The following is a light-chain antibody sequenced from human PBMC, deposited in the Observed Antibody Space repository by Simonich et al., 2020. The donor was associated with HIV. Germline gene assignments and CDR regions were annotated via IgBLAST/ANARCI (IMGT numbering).Light chain of an antibody. CDR2: DVS. Sequence: QSALTQPASVSGSPGQSITISCTGTSSGVGGYNYVSWYQHHPRKAPKLMIYDVSKRSSGVSKRFSGSKSGNTASLTISGLQAEDEADYYCNSHSSSTNVIFGGGTKLTVL. CDR3: NSHSSSTNVI. CDR1: SSGVGGYNY. J-gene: IGLJ2*01. V-gene: IGLV2-14*03.